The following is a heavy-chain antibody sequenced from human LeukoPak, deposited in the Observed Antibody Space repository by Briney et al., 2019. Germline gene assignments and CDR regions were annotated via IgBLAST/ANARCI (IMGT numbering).Heavy chain of an antibody. CDR2: IRYDGSNK. J-gene: IGHJ4*02. V-gene: IGHV3-30*02. Sequence: PGGSLRLSCAASGFTFSNYGMHWVRQAPGKGLEGVAFIRYDGSNKYYADSVKGRFTNSRDNSKNTLYLQMNSLRGEETAVYYCARDLGTRPYDSSGFPPDYWGQGTLVTVSS. CDR3: ARDLGTRPYDSSGFPPDY. CDR1: GFTFSNYG. D-gene: IGHD3-22*01.